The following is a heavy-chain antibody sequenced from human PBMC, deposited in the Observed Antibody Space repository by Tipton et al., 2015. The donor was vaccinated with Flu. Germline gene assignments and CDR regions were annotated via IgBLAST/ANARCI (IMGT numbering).Heavy chain of an antibody. CDR3: ASLTGDDY. D-gene: IGHD7-27*01. Sequence: SLRLSCAASGFTFSSYEMNWVRQAPGKGLEWLSYISSRGSTISYADSVRGRFTISRDNAKKSLYLQLNSLRVEDTAVYYCASLTGDDYWGQGDLVTVSS. J-gene: IGHJ4*02. V-gene: IGHV3-48*03. CDR2: ISSRGSTI. CDR1: GFTFSSYE.